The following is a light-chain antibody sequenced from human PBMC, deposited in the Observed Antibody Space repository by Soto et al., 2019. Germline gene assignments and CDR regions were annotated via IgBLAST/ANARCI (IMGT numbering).Light chain of an antibody. J-gene: IGKJ3*01. CDR1: QSISSW. CDR2: DAS. Sequence: DIQMTQSPSTLSASVGDRVTITCRSSQSISSWLAWYQQKPGKAPKLLIYDASSLGSGVPSRFSGSGSGTEFTLTISSLQPDDFATYYCQQYNSWDTFGPGTKVDIK. V-gene: IGKV1-5*01. CDR3: QQYNSWDT.